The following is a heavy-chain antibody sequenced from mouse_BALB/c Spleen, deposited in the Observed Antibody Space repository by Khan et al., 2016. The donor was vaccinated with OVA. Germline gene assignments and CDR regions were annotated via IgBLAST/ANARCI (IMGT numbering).Heavy chain of an antibody. J-gene: IGHJ2*01. CDR3: ARTPGYYGSNYFDY. CDR1: GFTFSDYA. D-gene: IGHD1-1*01. CDR2: ISSVGSYT. Sequence: EVELVESGGGLVKPGGSLKLSCAASGFTFSDYAMSWVRQTPEKRLEWVAPISSVGSYTNYPAIVKVRFPISKDNAKKTLYVPMSSLRSEDTAVYYCARTPGYYGSNYFDYWGQGSTLTVSS. V-gene: IGHV5-9-3*01.